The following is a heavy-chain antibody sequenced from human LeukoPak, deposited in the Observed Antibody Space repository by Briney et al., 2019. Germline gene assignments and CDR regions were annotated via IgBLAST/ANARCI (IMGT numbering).Heavy chain of an antibody. CDR3: ARGGVREQQLSDWFDP. J-gene: IGHJ5*02. CDR2: INPNSGGT. Sequence: ASVKVSCKASGYTFTGYYMHWVRQAPGQGLEWMGWINPNSGGTNYAQKFQGRVTMTRDTSISTAYMELSRLRSDDTAVYYCARGGVREQQLSDWFDPWGQGTLVTVSS. CDR1: GYTFTGYY. V-gene: IGHV1-2*02. D-gene: IGHD6-13*01.